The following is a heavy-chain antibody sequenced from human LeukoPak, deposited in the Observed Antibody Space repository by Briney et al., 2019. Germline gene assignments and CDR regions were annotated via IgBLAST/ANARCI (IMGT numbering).Heavy chain of an antibody. CDR2: IWYDGSNK. Sequence: GRSLRLSCAASGFTFSSYGMHWVRQAPGKGLEWVAVIWYDGSNKYYADSVKGRFTISRDNSKNTLYLQMNSLRAEDTAVYYCARTPERYCSSTSCYGDAFGIWGQGTMVTVSS. J-gene: IGHJ3*02. V-gene: IGHV3-33*01. CDR3: ARTPERYCSSTSCYGDAFGI. CDR1: GFTFSSYG. D-gene: IGHD2-2*01.